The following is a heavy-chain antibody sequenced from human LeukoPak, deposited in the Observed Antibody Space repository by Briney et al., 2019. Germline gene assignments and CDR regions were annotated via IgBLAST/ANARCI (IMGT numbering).Heavy chain of an antibody. Sequence: GGSLRLSCAASGFTFSDYYMSWIRQAPGKGLEWVSYISSSGSGGGTHYADSVKGRFTISRDNSKNTLYLQMNSLRADDTAVYYCAKEWAPGGIAESRGQGTLVTVSS. CDR2: ISSSGSGGGT. CDR1: GFTFSDYY. V-gene: IGHV3-11*05. CDR3: AKEWAPGGIAES. D-gene: IGHD6-13*01. J-gene: IGHJ4*02.